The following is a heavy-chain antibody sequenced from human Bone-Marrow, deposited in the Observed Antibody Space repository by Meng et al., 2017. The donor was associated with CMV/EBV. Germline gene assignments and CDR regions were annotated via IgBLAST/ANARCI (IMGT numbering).Heavy chain of an antibody. CDR2: IWYDGSNR. D-gene: IGHD5-24*01. V-gene: IGHV3-33*03. CDR1: GFIFRSYG. J-gene: IGHJ3*02. CDR3: AKLEAPRRDGFNGIVDN. Sequence: GGSLRSPFAAPGFIFRSYGMHWVRQAPGKGLEWLAVIWYDGSNRYYGDSVKGRFTISRDKSKNTLYLQMNSLRAEDTAVYYCAKLEAPRRDGFNGIVDNWGQGTMVTVSS.